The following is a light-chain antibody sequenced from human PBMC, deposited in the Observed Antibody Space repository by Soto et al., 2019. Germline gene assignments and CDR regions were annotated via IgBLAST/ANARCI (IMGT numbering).Light chain of an antibody. CDR1: QTISKW. CDR2: KAS. J-gene: IGKJ1*01. V-gene: IGKV1-5*03. CDR3: QRSNHYFWT. Sequence: DLGRSQSLGTVSATVGERFSMTGGASQTISKWLAWYQQKPERHPKILIYKASSLQSGVKPRFSGSGSGTEFTLTTTSLQPHQFAGYYCQRSNHYFWTDAQGTKVDIK.